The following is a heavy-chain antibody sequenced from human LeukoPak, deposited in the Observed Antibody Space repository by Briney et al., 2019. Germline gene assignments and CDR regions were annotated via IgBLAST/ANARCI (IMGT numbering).Heavy chain of an antibody. CDR2: MNPNSGNT. J-gene: IGHJ6*03. CDR3: ARGYYYYDSSGYYYYYYMDV. Sequence: ASVKVSCKASGYTFTSYDINWVRQATGQGPEWMGWMNPNSGNTGYTQKFQGRVTMTRNTSISTAYMELSSLRSEDTAVYYCARGYYYYDSSGYYYYYYMDVWGKGTTVTISS. CDR1: GYTFTSYD. V-gene: IGHV1-8*01. D-gene: IGHD3-22*01.